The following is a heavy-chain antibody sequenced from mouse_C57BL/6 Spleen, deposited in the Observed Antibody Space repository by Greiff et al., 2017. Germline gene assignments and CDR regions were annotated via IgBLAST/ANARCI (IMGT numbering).Heavy chain of an antibody. J-gene: IGHJ2*01. D-gene: IGHD1-1*01. V-gene: IGHV1-52*01. CDR3: ARGDYGSSYFDY. Sequence: QVQLKQPGAELVRPGSSVKLSCKASGYTFTSYWMHWVKQRPIQGLEWIGNIDPSDSETHYNQKFKDKATLTVDKSSSTAYMQLSSLTSEDSAVXYCARGDYGSSYFDYWGQGTTLTVSS. CDR2: IDPSDSET. CDR1: GYTFTSYW.